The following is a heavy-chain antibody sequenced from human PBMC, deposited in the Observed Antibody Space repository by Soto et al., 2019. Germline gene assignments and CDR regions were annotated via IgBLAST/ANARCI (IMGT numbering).Heavy chain of an antibody. Sequence: GSLRLACAAWGFTFTSCAMSWFRQAPGKGLEWVSAISGSGGSTYYADSVKGRFTISRDNSKNTLYLQMNSLRAEDTAVYYCAKDLSYYDFWSGYSFDYWGQGTLVTVSS. J-gene: IGHJ4*02. CDR2: ISGSGGST. V-gene: IGHV3-23*01. CDR1: GFTFTSCA. D-gene: IGHD3-3*01. CDR3: AKDLSYYDFWSGYSFDY.